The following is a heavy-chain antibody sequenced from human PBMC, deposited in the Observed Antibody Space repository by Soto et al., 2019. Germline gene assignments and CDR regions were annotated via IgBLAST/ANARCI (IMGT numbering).Heavy chain of an antibody. Sequence: ASVKVSCKASGYTFTSYGISWVRQAPGQGLEWMGWISAYNGNTNYAQKLQGRVTMTTDTSTSTAYMELRSLRSDDTAVYYCARSPEITTFGVVAPDTNWFDPWGQGTLVTVSS. CDR3: ARSPEITTFGVVAPDTNWFDP. D-gene: IGHD3-3*01. J-gene: IGHJ5*02. CDR1: GYTFTSYG. CDR2: ISAYNGNT. V-gene: IGHV1-18*01.